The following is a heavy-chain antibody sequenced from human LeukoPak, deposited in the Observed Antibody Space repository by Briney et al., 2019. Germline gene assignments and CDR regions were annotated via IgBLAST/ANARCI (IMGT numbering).Heavy chain of an antibody. CDR1: GFTFNSFG. V-gene: IGHV3-48*01. D-gene: IGHD2-21*01. CDR3: ARGRFLAD. CDR2: ISSSGTTI. Sequence: PGGSLRLSCAASGFTFNSFGMNWVRQAPGKGLEWLSYISSSGTTIYYADSVKGRFTISRDNAKNSLYLQMNSLRADDAALYYCARGRFLADWGQGALVTVSS. J-gene: IGHJ4*02.